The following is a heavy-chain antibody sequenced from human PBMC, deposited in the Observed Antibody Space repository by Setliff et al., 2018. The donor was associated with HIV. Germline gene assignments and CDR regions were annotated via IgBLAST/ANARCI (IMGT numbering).Heavy chain of an antibody. Sequence: QTLSLSCAISGDSVSSDSAAWNWIRQSPSRGLEWLARTYYRSKWYTDYAVSVKSRITINPDTSRNQFSLQLSSVIPDDSAVYFCARGGITAYYFDHWAQGTLVTVSS. CDR2: TYYRSKWYT. CDR3: ARGGITAYYFDH. CDR1: GDSVSSDSAA. V-gene: IGHV6-1*01. D-gene: IGHD5-18*01. J-gene: IGHJ4*02.